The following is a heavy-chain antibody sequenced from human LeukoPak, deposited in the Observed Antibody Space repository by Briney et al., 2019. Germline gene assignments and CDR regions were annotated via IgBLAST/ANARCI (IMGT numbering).Heavy chain of an antibody. V-gene: IGHV3-48*04. CDR3: ARDQAGVYDFWSGYYYFDY. J-gene: IGHJ4*02. CDR1: GFTFSSYS. D-gene: IGHD3-3*01. CDR2: ISSSSSTI. Sequence: GGSLSLSCAASGFTFSSYSMNWVRQAPGKGLEWVSYISSSSSTIYYADSVKGRFTISRDNAKNSLYLQMNSLRAEDTAVYYCARDQAGVYDFWSGYYYFDYWGQGTLVTVSS.